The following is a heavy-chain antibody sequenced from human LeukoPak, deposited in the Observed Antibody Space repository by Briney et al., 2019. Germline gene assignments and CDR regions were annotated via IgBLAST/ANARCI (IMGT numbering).Heavy chain of an antibody. J-gene: IGHJ5*02. CDR1: GYTFTGYY. CDR2: INPNSGGT. D-gene: IGHD5-18*01. V-gene: IGHV1-2*02. Sequence: GASVKVSCKASGYTFTGYYMHWVRQAPGQGLEWMGWINPNSGGTNYAQKFQGGVTMTRDTSISTAYMELSRLRSDDTAVYYCARGHVDTATGFDPWGQGTLVTVSS. CDR3: ARGHVDTATGFDP.